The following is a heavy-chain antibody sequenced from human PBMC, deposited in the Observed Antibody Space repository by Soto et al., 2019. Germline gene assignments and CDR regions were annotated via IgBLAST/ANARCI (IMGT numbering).Heavy chain of an antibody. CDR1: GGSVSIGDYL. V-gene: IGHV4-30-4*01. Sequence: PSETLSLTCTVFGGSVSIGDYLWSWIRQRPGKGLEWIGYIHDSGNTYYNPSLKSRVTISLDTSKNQFSLKLTSMTAADTAVYFCARARGGDSGDYASLFDRWGQGNLVTVSS. CDR3: ARARGGDSGDYASLFDR. D-gene: IGHD4-17*01. J-gene: IGHJ5*02. CDR2: IHDSGNT.